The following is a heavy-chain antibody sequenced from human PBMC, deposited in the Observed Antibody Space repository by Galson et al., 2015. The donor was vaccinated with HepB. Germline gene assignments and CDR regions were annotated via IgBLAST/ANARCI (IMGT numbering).Heavy chain of an antibody. CDR2: MNPNSGNT. Sequence: CKASGHTFTSYDINWVRQATGQGLEWMGWMNPNSGNTGYAQKFQGRVTMTRNTSISTAYMELSSLRSEDTAVYYCARGAYYYYGMDVWGQGTTVTVSS. V-gene: IGHV1-8*01. CDR1: GHTFTSYD. J-gene: IGHJ6*02. CDR3: ARGAYYYYGMDV.